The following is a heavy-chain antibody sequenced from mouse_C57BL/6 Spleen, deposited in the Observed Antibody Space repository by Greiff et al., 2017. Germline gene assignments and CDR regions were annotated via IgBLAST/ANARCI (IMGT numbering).Heavy chain of an antibody. D-gene: IGHD1-1*01. V-gene: IGHV14-4*01. CDR3: TTDSTTGVVQYYVEY. Sequence: EVQLLQSGAELVRPGASVKLSCTASGFNIKDDYMPWVQQRPEQGLEWIGWLDPENGDTEYASKFQGKATITADTSSNTAYLQLSSLPSEDTAVYYCTTDSTTGVVQYYVEYGGKGTTLTVSS. CDR2: LDPENGDT. CDR1: GFNIKDDY. J-gene: IGHJ2*01.